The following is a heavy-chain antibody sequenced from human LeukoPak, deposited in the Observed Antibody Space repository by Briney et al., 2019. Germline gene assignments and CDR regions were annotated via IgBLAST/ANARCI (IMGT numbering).Heavy chain of an antibody. Sequence: NPSETLSLTCAVYGASFSDYYWSWIRQPPGKGLEWIGEINHSGSTNYNPSLKSRVTISVDTSKNQFSLKLSSVTAADTAVYYCARQQGATVTTRMTDYWGQGTLVTVSS. CDR1: GASFSDYY. V-gene: IGHV4-34*01. CDR2: INHSGST. D-gene: IGHD4-17*01. J-gene: IGHJ4*02. CDR3: ARQQGATVTTRMTDY.